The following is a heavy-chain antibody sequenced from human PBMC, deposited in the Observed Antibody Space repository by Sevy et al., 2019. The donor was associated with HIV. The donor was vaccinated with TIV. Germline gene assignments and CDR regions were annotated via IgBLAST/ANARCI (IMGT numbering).Heavy chain of an antibody. V-gene: IGHV3-11*01. CDR1: GFTFSDYY. J-gene: IGHJ6*02. CDR2: ISSSGSTI. Sequence: GGYLRLSCAASGFTFSDYYMSWIRQAPGKGLEWVSYISSSGSTIYYADSVKGRFTISRDNAKNSLYLQMNSLRAEDTAVYYCARELVGPLGWSELLWFGTKRGMDVWGQGTTVTVSS. CDR3: ARELVGPLGWSELLWFGTKRGMDV. D-gene: IGHD3-10*01.